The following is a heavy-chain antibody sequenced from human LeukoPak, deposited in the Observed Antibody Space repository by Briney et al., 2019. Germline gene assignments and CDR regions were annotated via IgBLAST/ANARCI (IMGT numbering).Heavy chain of an antibody. D-gene: IGHD6-13*01. Sequence: GGSLRLSCAASGFTFSDYYMSWIRQTPGKGLEWVSYISSSSSYTNYADSVKGRFTISRDNAKKSLYLQMNSLRAEDTAVYYCATARGYSSSWSYYFDYWGQGTLVTVSS. CDR2: ISSSSSYT. J-gene: IGHJ4*02. CDR3: ATARGYSSSWSYYFDY. V-gene: IGHV3-11*06. CDR1: GFTFSDYY.